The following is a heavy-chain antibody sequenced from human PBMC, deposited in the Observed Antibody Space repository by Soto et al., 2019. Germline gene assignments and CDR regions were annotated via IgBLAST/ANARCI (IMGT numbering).Heavy chain of an antibody. D-gene: IGHD2-8*02. V-gene: IGHV3-72*01. CDR3: AREHRTGPYYYGMDV. CDR1: GFTFSDHY. CDR2: TRNKANSYIT. J-gene: IGHJ6*02. Sequence: PGGSLRLSCVASGLASGFTFSDHYIDWVRQAPGKGLEWVGRTRNKANSYITEYAASVKGRFTISRDDSKNSLYLQMDSLKTEDTAVYYCAREHRTGPYYYGMDVWGQGTTVTVSS.